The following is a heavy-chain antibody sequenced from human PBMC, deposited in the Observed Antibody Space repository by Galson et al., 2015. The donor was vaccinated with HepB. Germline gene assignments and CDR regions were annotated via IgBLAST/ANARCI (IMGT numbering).Heavy chain of an antibody. Sequence: ETLSLTCTVSGGFISTYYWGWIRQPPGKTLEWIGSVHYTGTTNYSPSLKSRVTVSLDLSKNQFFLKLNSVTAADTAVYYCARERTYCSGGSCDFAFDYWGPGMLVTVSS. CDR1: GGFISTYY. J-gene: IGHJ4*02. CDR2: VHYTGTT. V-gene: IGHV4-59*01. CDR3: ARERTYCSGGSCDFAFDY. D-gene: IGHD2-15*01.